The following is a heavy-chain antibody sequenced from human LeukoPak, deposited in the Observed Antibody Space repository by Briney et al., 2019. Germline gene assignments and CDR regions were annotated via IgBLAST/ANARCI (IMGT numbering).Heavy chain of an antibody. J-gene: IGHJ4*02. V-gene: IGHV3-30*02. D-gene: IGHD3-22*01. Sequence: GGSLRLSCAASGFTFSSYGMHWVRQAPGKGLEWVAFIRYDGSNKYYADSVKGRFTISRDNSKNTLYLQMNSLRAEDTAVYYCARDPGWLFHYFDYWGQGTLVTVSS. CDR1: GFTFSSYG. CDR3: ARDPGWLFHYFDY. CDR2: IRYDGSNK.